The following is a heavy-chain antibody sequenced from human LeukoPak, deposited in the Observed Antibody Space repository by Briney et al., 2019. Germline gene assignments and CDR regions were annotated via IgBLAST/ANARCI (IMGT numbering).Heavy chain of an antibody. V-gene: IGHV1-69*13. J-gene: IGHJ4*02. CDR3: ARGRPPPAGPFDY. CDR2: IIPIFGTA. Sequence: SVKVSCKASGGTFSSYAISWVRQAPGQGLEWMGGIIPIFGTANYAQKFQGRVTITADESTSTAYMELSSLRSEDTAVYYCARGRPPPAGPFDYWGQGTLVAVSS. CDR1: GGTFSSYA.